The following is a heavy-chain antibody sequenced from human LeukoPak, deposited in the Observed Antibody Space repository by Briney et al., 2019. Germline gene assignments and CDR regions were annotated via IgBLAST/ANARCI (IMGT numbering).Heavy chain of an antibody. Sequence: SETLSLTCTVSGGSISSSSYYWGWIRQPPGKGLEWIGSIYYSGSTYYNPSLKSRVTISVDTSKNQFSLKLSSVTAADTAVYYCARQSRGSLGYNWFDPWGQGTLVTVSS. CDR3: ARQSRGSLGYNWFDP. CDR1: GGSISSSSYY. V-gene: IGHV4-39*01. D-gene: IGHD1-26*01. CDR2: IYYSGST. J-gene: IGHJ5*02.